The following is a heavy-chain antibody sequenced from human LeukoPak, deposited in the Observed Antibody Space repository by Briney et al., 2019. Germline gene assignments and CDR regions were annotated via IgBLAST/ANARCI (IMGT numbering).Heavy chain of an antibody. D-gene: IGHD3-9*01. CDR2: INHSGST. CDR1: GGSFRGYY. V-gene: IGHV4-34*01. CDR3: ARAPRYFDWLPKPSFDY. J-gene: IGHJ4*02. Sequence: PSETLSLTCAVYGGSFRGYYWSWIRQPPGKGLEWIGEINHSGSTNYNPSLKSRVTISVDTSKNQFSLKLSSVTAADTAVYYCARAPRYFDWLPKPSFDYWGQGTLVTVSS.